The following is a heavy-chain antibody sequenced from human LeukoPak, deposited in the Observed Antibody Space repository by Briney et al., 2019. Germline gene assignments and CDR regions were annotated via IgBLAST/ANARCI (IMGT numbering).Heavy chain of an antibody. J-gene: IGHJ4*02. D-gene: IGHD3-22*01. V-gene: IGHV1-69*13. CDR2: IIPIFGTA. Sequence: ASVKVSCKASGGTFSSYAISWVRQAPGQGLEWMGGIIPIFGTANYAQKFQGRVTITADESTSTAYMELSSLGSEDTAVYYCARVPPDYYDSSGYAYYFDYWGQGTLVTVSS. CDR1: GGTFSSYA. CDR3: ARVPPDYYDSSGYAYYFDY.